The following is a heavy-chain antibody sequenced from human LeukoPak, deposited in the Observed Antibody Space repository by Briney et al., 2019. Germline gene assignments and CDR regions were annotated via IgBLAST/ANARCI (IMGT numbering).Heavy chain of an antibody. Sequence: PGGSLRLSCAASGFTFIDYDMHWVRQVIGKGLEWVSAIGIRGDTHYSGSVKGRFTISRENAESSLYLQMNSLRAEDTAVYYCAKGGIQVSGLHEFDYWGQGTLVTVSS. CDR2: IGIRGDT. CDR1: GFTFIDYD. CDR3: AKGGIQVSGLHEFDY. D-gene: IGHD6-19*01. V-gene: IGHV3-13*01. J-gene: IGHJ4*02.